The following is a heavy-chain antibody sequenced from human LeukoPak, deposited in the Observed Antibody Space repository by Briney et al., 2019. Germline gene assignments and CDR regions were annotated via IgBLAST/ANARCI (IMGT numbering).Heavy chain of an antibody. CDR2: MNPNSGNT. CDR1: GYTFTSYD. J-gene: IGHJ4*02. Sequence: ASVKVSRKASGYTFTSYDINWVRQAPGQGLEWMGWMNPNSGNTGYAQKFQGRVTMTRNTSISTAYMELSSLRSEDTAVYYCAKEMATTPGYYFNYWGQGTLVTVSS. CDR3: AKEMATTPGYYFNY. V-gene: IGHV1-8*01. D-gene: IGHD5-24*01.